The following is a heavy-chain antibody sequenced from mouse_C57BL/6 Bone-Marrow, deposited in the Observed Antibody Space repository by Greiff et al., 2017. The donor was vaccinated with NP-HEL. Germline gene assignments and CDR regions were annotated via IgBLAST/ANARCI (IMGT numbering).Heavy chain of an antibody. CDR1: GFTFSSYT. CDR3: ARHSFTTVVATPAWCAY. V-gene: IGHV5-9*01. J-gene: IGHJ3*01. Sequence: EVKLVESGGGLVKPGGSLKLSCAASGFTFSSYTMSWVRQTPEKRLEWVATISGGGGNTYYPDRVKGRFTISRDNAKNTLYLQMSSLRSEDTALYYCARHSFTTVVATPAWCAYWGQGTLVTVSA. D-gene: IGHD1-1*01. CDR2: ISGGGGNT.